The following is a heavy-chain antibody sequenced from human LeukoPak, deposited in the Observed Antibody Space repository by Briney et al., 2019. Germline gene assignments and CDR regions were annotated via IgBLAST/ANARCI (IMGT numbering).Heavy chain of an antibody. CDR3: ARQIAVSGDWAFDI. V-gene: IGHV4-38-2*02. CDR1: GCSMTGGYY. CDR2: DYTINTA. Sequence: PSETLSLTCTVSGCSMTGGYYWGWIRQPPGMVLQWIASDYTINTAYYNPSLTNRVTVSLDTSKNQFSLRLTSVTAADTAVYYCARQIAVSGDWAFDIWGQGTMVTVSS. J-gene: IGHJ3*02. D-gene: IGHD6-19*01.